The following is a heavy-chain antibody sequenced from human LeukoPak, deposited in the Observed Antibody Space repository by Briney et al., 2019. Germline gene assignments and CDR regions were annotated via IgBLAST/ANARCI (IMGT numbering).Heavy chain of an antibody. CDR2: TYYRSKWYN. D-gene: IGHD6-19*01. CDR3: ARDGGSGWYWGSAFDI. V-gene: IGHV6-1*01. J-gene: IGHJ3*02. CDR1: GGSVSSNSAA. Sequence: SQTLSLTCAISGGSVSSNSAAWNWIRQSPSRGLEWLIRTYYRSKWYNDYAVSVKSRITINPDTSKNQFSLQLNSVTPEDTAVYYCARDGGSGWYWGSAFDIWGQGTMVTVSS.